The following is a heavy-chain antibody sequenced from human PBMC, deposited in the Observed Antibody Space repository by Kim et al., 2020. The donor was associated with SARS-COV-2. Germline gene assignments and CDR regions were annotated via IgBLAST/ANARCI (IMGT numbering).Heavy chain of an antibody. Sequence: GGTPSEEDTVQARIATSRYSSKNTLYLQMNSLRAEDTAVYYCARGSPFDYWGQGTLVTVSS. J-gene: IGHJ4*02. CDR2: GGTP. CDR3: ARGSPFDY. V-gene: IGHV3-53*01.